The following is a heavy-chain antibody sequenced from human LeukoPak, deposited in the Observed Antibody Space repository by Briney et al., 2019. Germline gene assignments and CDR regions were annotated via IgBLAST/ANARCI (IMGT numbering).Heavy chain of an antibody. V-gene: IGHV3-23*01. J-gene: IGHJ4*02. CDR1: GFTYSNYA. CDR3: TKAGIAVPATPDY. Sequence: GSLRLSCAASGFTYSNYAMNWVRQAPGKGLEWVSGISSGGGTTYYADSVKGRFIISRDNSKNTLYLQMDSLRAGDTAVYYCTKAGIAVPATPDYWGQGTLVTVSS. CDR2: ISSGGGTT. D-gene: IGHD6-19*01.